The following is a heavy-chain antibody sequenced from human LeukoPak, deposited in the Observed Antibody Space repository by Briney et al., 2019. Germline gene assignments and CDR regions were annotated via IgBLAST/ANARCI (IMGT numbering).Heavy chain of an antibody. CDR2: IKQDGSEK. V-gene: IGHV3-7*01. Sequence: PGGSLRLSCAASGFTFSSYWMSWVRQAPGKGLEWVANIKQDGSEKYYVDSVKGRFTISRDNAKNSLYLQMNSLRAEDTAVYYCARESRDSSGYTPDAFDIWGQGTMVTVSS. CDR3: ARESRDSSGYTPDAFDI. D-gene: IGHD3-22*01. CDR1: GFTFSSYW. J-gene: IGHJ3*02.